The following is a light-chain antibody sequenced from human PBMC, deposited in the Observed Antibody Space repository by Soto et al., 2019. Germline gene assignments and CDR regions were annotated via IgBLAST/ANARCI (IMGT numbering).Light chain of an antibody. J-gene: IGKJ2*01. CDR3: QQYGSSPYT. CDR2: GAS. V-gene: IGKV3-20*01. CDR1: QSVSSSY. Sequence: EMVLTQSPGTLSLSPGERATLSCRASQSVSSSYLAWYQQKPGQAPRLLIYGASSRATGIPDRFSGSGSVTDFTLTISRLEPEDFEVYYCQQYGSSPYTFGQGTKLEIK.